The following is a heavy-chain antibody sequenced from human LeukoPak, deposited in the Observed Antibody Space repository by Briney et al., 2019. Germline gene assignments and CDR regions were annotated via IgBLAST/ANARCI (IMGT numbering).Heavy chain of an antibody. Sequence: ASVKVSCKASGYTFTGYYMHWVRQAPGQGLEWMGWINPNSGSTNYAQKFQGRVTMTRDTSISTAYMELSRLRSDDTAVYYCATQKYDSSGYYDYWGQGTLVTVSS. CDR1: GYTFTGYY. CDR3: ATQKYDSSGYYDY. J-gene: IGHJ4*02. V-gene: IGHV1-2*02. D-gene: IGHD3-22*01. CDR2: INPNSGST.